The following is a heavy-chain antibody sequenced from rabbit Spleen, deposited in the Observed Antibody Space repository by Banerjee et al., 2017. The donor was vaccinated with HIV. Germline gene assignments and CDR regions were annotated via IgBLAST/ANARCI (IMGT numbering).Heavy chain of an antibody. J-gene: IGHJ6*01. Sequence: QEQLEESGGGLVKPERSLTLTCKASGFDLSTYYYMCWVRQAPGKGLEWISCIAGSSSGFTYSATWAKGRFTCSKTSSTTVTLQMTSLTAADTATYFCARDTSSSFSSYGMDLWGPGTLVTVS. V-gene: IGHV1S45*01. CDR3: ARDTSSSFSSYGMDL. CDR2: IAGSSSGFT. CDR1: GFDLSTYYY. D-gene: IGHD1-1*01.